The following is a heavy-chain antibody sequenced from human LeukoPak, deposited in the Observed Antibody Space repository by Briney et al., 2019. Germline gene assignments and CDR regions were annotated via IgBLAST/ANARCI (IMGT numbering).Heavy chain of an antibody. CDR2: IPSSGSYI. J-gene: IGHJ6*02. CDR3: ARDGSGWSRDV. Sequence: GGSLRLSCAASGFTFSVRGMTRVRQAPGKGLEWVSTIPSSGSYIYYADSVKGRFTSSRDDAKNSVYLQMNSLTGDDAAVYYCARDGSGWSRDVWGPGTTVTVSS. V-gene: IGHV3-21*01. CDR1: GFTFSVRG. D-gene: IGHD6-19*01.